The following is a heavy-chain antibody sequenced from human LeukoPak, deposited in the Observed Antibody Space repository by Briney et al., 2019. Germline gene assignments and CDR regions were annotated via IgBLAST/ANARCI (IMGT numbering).Heavy chain of an antibody. Sequence: GESLKISCKGSGYSFTSYWIGWVRQLPGKGLEWMGIIYPGDSDTRYSPSFQGQVTISADKSISTAYLQWSSLKASDTAMYSCARSRFYYGDYKNAFDIWGQGTMVTVSS. J-gene: IGHJ3*02. CDR3: ARSRFYYGDYKNAFDI. V-gene: IGHV5-51*01. CDR1: GYSFTSYW. D-gene: IGHD4-17*01. CDR2: IYPGDSDT.